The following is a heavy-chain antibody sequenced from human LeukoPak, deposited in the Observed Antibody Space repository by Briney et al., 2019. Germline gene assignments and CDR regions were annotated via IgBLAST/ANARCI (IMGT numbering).Heavy chain of an antibody. CDR1: GGSFSGYY. J-gene: IGHJ3*02. V-gene: IGHV4-34*01. CDR3: ASPGRGYYYDSSGYYYDAFDI. CDR2: INHSGST. Sequence: SETLSLTCAVYGGSFSGYYWSWIRQPPGKGLEWIGEINHSGSTNYNPSLKSRVTISVDTSKNQFSLKLSSVTAADTAVYYCASPGRGYYYDSSGYYYDAFDIWGQGTMVTVSS. D-gene: IGHD3-22*01.